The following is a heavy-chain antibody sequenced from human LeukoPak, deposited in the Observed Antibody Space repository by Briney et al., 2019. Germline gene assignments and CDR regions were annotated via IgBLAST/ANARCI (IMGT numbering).Heavy chain of an antibody. CDR1: GGSFSSYY. D-gene: IGHD3/OR15-3a*01. CDR2: MYYSGST. CDR3: ARAGFGPQGYYYYMDV. Sequence: SETLSLTCTVSGGSFSSYYWSWIRQPPGKGLEWIGYMYYSGSTNYNPSLKSRLTISVDTSKNQFSLKLSSVTAADTAVYYCARAGFGPQGYYYYMDVWGKGTTVTVSS. J-gene: IGHJ6*03. V-gene: IGHV4-59*01.